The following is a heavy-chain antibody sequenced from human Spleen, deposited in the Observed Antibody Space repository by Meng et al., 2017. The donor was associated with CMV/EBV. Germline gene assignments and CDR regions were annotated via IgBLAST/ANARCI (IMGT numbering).Heavy chain of an antibody. CDR1: YTFIDYY. D-gene: IGHD3-22*01. CDR2: INPNSGAT. Sequence: YTFIDYYIHWGRQAPGQGLEWMGWINPNSGATNYAQNFQGRVTLTRDTSITTAYMDLSRLRFDDTAVYYCARMYYHDTSGSNWFDPWGQGTLVTVSS. CDR3: ARMYYHDTSGSNWFDP. V-gene: IGHV1-2*02. J-gene: IGHJ5*02.